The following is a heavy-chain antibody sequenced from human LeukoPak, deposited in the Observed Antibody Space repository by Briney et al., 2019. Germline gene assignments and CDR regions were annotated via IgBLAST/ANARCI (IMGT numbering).Heavy chain of an antibody. CDR1: GFTFSSYA. D-gene: IGHD4-17*01. CDR2: ISGSGGST. Sequence: GGSLRLSCAASGFTFSSYAMSWVRQAPGKGLEWVSAISGSGGSTYYADSVKGRFTISRDNSKNTLYLQMNSLRAEDTAVYYCAKETTALMTTVTHEDYWGQGTLVTVSS. CDR3: AKETTALMTTVTHEDY. J-gene: IGHJ4*02. V-gene: IGHV3-23*01.